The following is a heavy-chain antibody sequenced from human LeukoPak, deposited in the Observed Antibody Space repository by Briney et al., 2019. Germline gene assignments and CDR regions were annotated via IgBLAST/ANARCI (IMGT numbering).Heavy chain of an antibody. CDR3: ARSKYYYDSSPYYLFDY. J-gene: IGHJ4*02. CDR2: IYPGDSNP. Sequence: GGALMISCKGSGYSFASYWIGWVRHMPGKGLEWMGIIYPGDSNPKYNPSFQGQVTFSADKSNSTAYLQWFSLRASDTAMYYCARSKYYYDSSPYYLFDYWGQGTLVTVSS. D-gene: IGHD3-22*01. CDR1: GYSFASYW. V-gene: IGHV5-51*01.